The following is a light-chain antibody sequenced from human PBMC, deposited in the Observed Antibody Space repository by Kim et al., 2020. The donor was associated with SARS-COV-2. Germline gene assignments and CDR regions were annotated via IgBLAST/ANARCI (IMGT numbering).Light chain of an antibody. J-gene: IGLJ2*01. CDR1: SSDIGNYNL. CDR2: EVS. CDR3: CSYAGSRTFVV. V-gene: IGLV2-23*02. Sequence: QAITMSCTGTSSDIGNYNLVSWYRQRPGKAPKLIIFEVSKRPSGVSDRFSASKSGDTASLTISGLQAEDEGDYYCCSYAGSRTFVVFGGGTQLTVL.